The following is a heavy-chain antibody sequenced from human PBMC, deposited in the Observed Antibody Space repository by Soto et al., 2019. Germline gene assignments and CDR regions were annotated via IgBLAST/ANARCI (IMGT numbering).Heavy chain of an antibody. V-gene: IGHV3-30-3*01. J-gene: IGHJ3*01. CDR3: ARERDPFDSDSTHDAFHL. CDR2: IIYDGTKD. D-gene: IGHD3-10*01. CDR1: GFTFSTYA. Sequence: QVQLVESGGGVVQPGGSLRLSCSASGFTFSTYAFHWVRQAPGKGLEWVAVIIYDGTKDYYADSVEGRFTISRDNSENTVDLQINSLRLDDTAVYYCARERDPFDSDSTHDAFHLRGQGTTVTVSS.